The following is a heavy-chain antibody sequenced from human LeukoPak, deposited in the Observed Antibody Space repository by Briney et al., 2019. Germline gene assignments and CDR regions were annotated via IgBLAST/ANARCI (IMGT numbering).Heavy chain of an antibody. Sequence: PGGSLRLSCAASGFTFNGYAMSWVRQAPGKGLERVSSISGSGANTYYANSVKGRFTVYRDNSRNTLYLQVNNLRAEDTAVYYCAKHLGSHNFDYWGQGTLVTVSS. J-gene: IGHJ4*02. D-gene: IGHD3-10*01. V-gene: IGHV3-23*01. CDR1: GFTFNGYA. CDR2: ISGSGANT. CDR3: AKHLGSHNFDY.